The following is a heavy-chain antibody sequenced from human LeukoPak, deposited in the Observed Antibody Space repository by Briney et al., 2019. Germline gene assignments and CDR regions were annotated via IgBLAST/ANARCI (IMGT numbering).Heavy chain of an antibody. D-gene: IGHD3-10*01. V-gene: IGHV1-46*01. CDR3: ARGKVVTMVRGVIITYFDY. Sequence: ASVKVSCKASGYSFTRYFIHGVRQAPGHGLEWMGIIIPSDGSTSYAQKFQGRVTMTRDTSTSTVYMELSSLRSEDTAVYYCARGKVVTMVRGVIITYFDYWGQGTLVTVSS. CDR1: GYSFTRYF. CDR2: IIPSDGST. J-gene: IGHJ4*02.